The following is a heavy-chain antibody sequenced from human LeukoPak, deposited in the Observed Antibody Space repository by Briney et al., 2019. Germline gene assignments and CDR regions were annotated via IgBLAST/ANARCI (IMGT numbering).Heavy chain of an antibody. CDR1: GYTFTSYG. CDR3: ARGDNDFWSGHYFDY. CDR2: IIPIFGTA. J-gene: IGHJ4*02. Sequence: GASVKVSCKASGYTFTSYGISWVRQAPGQGLEWMGGIIPIFGTANYAQKFQGRVTITADESTSTAYMELSSLRSEDTAVYYCARGDNDFWSGHYFDYWGQGTLVTVSS. V-gene: IGHV1-69*13. D-gene: IGHD3-3*01.